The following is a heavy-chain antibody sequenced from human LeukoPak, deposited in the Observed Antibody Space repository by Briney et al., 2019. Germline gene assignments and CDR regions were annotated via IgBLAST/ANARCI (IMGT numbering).Heavy chain of an antibody. CDR1: GYPFTSYG. V-gene: IGHV1-69*13. CDR2: IIPIFGTA. J-gene: IGHJ5*02. Sequence: SVKVSCKASGYPFTSYGISWVRQAPGQGLEWMGGIIPIFGTANYAQKFQGRVTITADESTSTAYMELSSLRSEDTAVYYCARELWGNWFDPWGQGTLVTVSS. D-gene: IGHD3-10*01. CDR3: ARELWGNWFDP.